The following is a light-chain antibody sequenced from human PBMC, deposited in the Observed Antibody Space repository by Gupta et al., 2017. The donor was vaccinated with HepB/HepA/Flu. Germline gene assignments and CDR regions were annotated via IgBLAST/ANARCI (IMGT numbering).Light chain of an antibody. CDR3: NSFTTRTTVI. J-gene: IGLJ2*01. Sequence: QSALTQPASVSGFPGQSITISCTGTNSDIAAYPYVSWFQQYPGKAPKLIIYEVSNRPSGVSIRFSGSKSGYTASLTISELQAEDEADYYCNSFTTRTTVIFGGGTRLTVL. V-gene: IGLV2-14*01. CDR1: NSDIAAYPY. CDR2: EVS.